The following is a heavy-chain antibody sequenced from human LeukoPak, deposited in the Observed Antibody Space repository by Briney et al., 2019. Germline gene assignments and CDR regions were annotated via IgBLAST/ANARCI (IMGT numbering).Heavy chain of an antibody. D-gene: IGHD2-21*01. V-gene: IGHV3-33*07. Sequence: GGCLRLSCLASGFTFDTFGVYWGRQAPGKGLEWVAVIWHDGSNKYYTDSVKGRFTISRDNSKSTLALQMNSLRAEDTAVYYCARDRSTGSYFFFDCLRQGVLVSVCS. CDR2: IWHDGSNK. J-gene: IGHJ4*02. CDR3: ARDRSTGSYFFFDC. CDR1: GFTFDTFG.